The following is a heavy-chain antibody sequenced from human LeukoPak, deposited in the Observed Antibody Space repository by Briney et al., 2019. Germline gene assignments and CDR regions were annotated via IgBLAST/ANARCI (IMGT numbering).Heavy chain of an antibody. CDR3: ARDRIYGSGSDHFDY. J-gene: IGHJ4*02. CDR2: IYHSGST. V-gene: IGHV4-38-2*02. CDR1: GYSISSGFY. Sequence: SETLSLTCTVSGYSISSGFYWGWIRQPPGKGLECIGSIYHSGSTNYNPSLKSRVTISVDTSKNQFSLKLRSVTAADTAVYYCARDRIYGSGSDHFDYWGQGTLVTVSS. D-gene: IGHD3-10*01.